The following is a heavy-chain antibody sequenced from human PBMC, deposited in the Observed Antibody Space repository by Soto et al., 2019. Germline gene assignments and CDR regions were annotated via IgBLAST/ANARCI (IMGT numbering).Heavy chain of an antibody. J-gene: IGHJ3*02. Sequence: QVQLQESGPGLVKPSQTLSLTCTVSGGSISSGDYYWSWIRQPPGKGLEWIGYIYYSGSTYYNPSFKSRVTISVDPSKNQCSLKLSSVTAADTAVYYCASAGTGHAFDIWGQGTMVTVSS. V-gene: IGHV4-30-4*01. CDR2: IYYSGST. CDR1: GGSISSGDYY. CDR3: ASAGTGHAFDI.